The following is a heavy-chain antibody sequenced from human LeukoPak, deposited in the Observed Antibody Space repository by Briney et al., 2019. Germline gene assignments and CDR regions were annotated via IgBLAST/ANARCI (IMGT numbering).Heavy chain of an antibody. CDR1: GFSLTTSGVG. Sequence: SGPTLVNPTQTLTLTCTFSGFSLTTSGVGVGWIRQPPGKALEWLALIYWDDDKRYSPSLKSRLTITKDTSKNQVVLTMTNMDPVDTATYYCSHSISTLQNYYDSSGPYSFDCWGQGTLVTVSS. V-gene: IGHV2-5*02. J-gene: IGHJ4*02. CDR2: IYWDDDK. D-gene: IGHD3-22*01. CDR3: SHSISTLQNYYDSSGPYSFDC.